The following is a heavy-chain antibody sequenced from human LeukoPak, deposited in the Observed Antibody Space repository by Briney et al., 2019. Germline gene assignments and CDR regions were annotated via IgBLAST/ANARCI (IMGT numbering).Heavy chain of an antibody. J-gene: IGHJ4*02. CDR1: GLAFSSYV. D-gene: IGHD3-3*01. V-gene: IGHV3-23*01. CDR3: ADYGVSGVRNNFY. CDR2: ISVASNT. Sequence: GGSLRLSCAASGLAFSSYVMSWVRQAPGKGLEWVSTISVASNTFYADSVKGRFTISRDNSRNTVYLQMTSLRADDTAVYYCADYGVSGVRNNFYWGQGTLVTVSS.